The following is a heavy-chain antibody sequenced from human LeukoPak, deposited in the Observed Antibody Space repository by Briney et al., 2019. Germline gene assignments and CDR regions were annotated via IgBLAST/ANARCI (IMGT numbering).Heavy chain of an antibody. CDR1: GASISIYY. V-gene: IGHV4-4*07. CDR2: IYTSGSG. D-gene: IGHD5-18*01. CDR3: ARDRGYSYGYWYFDL. J-gene: IGHJ2*01. Sequence: PSETLSLTCTVSGASISIYYWSWIRQPAGKGLEWIGRIYTSGSGNYSPSLKSRVTMSVDTSKNQFSLKLSSVTAADTAVYYGARDRGYSYGYWYFDLWGRGTLVTVSS.